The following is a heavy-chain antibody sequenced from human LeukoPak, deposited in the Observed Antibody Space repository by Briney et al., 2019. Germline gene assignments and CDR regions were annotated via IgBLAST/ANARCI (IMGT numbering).Heavy chain of an antibody. CDR1: GGSISSYNYY. J-gene: IGHJ4*02. V-gene: IGHV4-39*01. CDR3: ARHEERSGWELPGPLDY. CDR2: VYYSGST. Sequence: SETLSLTCTVSGGSISSYNYYWGWIRQPPGKGLEWLGSVYYSGSTYYNPSLKSRVTISVDTSKNQFSLRLSSVTAADTAVYYCARHEERSGWELPGPLDYWGQGSLVTVSS. D-gene: IGHD4-23*01.